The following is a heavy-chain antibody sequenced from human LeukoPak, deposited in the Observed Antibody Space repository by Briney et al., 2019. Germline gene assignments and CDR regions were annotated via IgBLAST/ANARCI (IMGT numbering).Heavy chain of an antibody. CDR3: ARDGWNVFFDY. CDR1: GFTFSSYG. Sequence: GGSLRLSCAASGFTFSSYGMHWVRQAPGKGLEWVAFIRYDGTNQYYADSVKGRFTISRDNYKSTLYLQMNSLGAGDTAVYYCARDGWNVFFDYWGQGALVSVSS. CDR2: IRYDGTNQ. D-gene: IGHD1-1*01. J-gene: IGHJ4*02. V-gene: IGHV3-30*02.